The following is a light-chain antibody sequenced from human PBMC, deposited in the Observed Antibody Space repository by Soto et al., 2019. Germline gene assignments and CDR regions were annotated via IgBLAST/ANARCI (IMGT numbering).Light chain of an antibody. CDR3: QQYNTYG. Sequence: DIQMTQSPSTLSASVGDRVTITCRASQSISNWLAWYQQKPGKAPKLLIYDASSLEGGAPSRFSGSGSGTEFTLTISSLQPDDFATYYCQQYNTYGFGQGTKVDIK. CDR1: QSISNW. CDR2: DAS. V-gene: IGKV1-5*01. J-gene: IGKJ2*03.